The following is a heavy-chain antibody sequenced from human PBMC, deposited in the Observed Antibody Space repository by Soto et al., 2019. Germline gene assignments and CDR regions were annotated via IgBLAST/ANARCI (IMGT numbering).Heavy chain of an antibody. V-gene: IGHV3-48*01. CDR1: GFTFSSYS. J-gene: IGHJ2*01. CDR3: ARGVVVAATRWQSPYWYFDL. CDR2: ISSSSSTI. D-gene: IGHD2-15*01. Sequence: GGSLRLSCAASGFTFSSYSMNWVRQAPGKGLEWVSYISSSSSTIYYADSVKGRFTISRDNAKNSLYLQMNSLRAEDTAVYYCARGVVVAATRWQSPYWYFDLWGRGTLVTVSS.